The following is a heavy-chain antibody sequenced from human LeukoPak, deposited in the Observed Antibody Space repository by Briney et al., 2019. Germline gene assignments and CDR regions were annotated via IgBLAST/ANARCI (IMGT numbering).Heavy chain of an antibody. D-gene: IGHD6-19*01. V-gene: IGHV3-9*01. J-gene: IGHJ4*02. CDR3: ARGSGLSIAVAGRLDY. CDR1: GFTFDDYA. CDR2: ISWNSGSI. Sequence: GGSLRLSCAASGFTFDDYAIHWVRQAPGKGLEWVSGISWNSGSIGYADSVKGRFTISRDNAKNSLYLQMNSLRAEDTAVYYCARGSGLSIAVAGRLDYWGQGTLVTVSS.